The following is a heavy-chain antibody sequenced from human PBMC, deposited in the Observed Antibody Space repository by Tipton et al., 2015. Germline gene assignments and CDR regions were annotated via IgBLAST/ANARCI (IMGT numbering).Heavy chain of an antibody. D-gene: IGHD2-2*01. Sequence: QSGPEVKKPGASVKVSCKASGHTFISYGITWVRQAPGQGLEWMGWISGYNGKTNYAQKLQARITLTTDTSTRTAYMELTSLRSDATPVYSCASRYRSWTTCFPGPYGMDVWGQGTTVIVSS. CDR2: ISGYNGKT. CDR3: ASRYRSWTTCFPGPYGMDV. V-gene: IGHV1-18*04. CDR1: GHTFISYG. J-gene: IGHJ6*02.